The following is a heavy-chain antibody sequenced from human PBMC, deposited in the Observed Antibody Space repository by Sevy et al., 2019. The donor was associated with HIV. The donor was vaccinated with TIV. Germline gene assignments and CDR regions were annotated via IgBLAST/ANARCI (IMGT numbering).Heavy chain of an antibody. Sequence: GESLKISCAASGFSFSSYPMNWVRQAPGKGLEWVSSISGSSNYIYYADSLRGRFTISRVNAKNSLYLQMNSLRAEDKAVYYCARPYGSGSWEAFDIWGQGTMVTVS. CDR1: GFSFSSYP. CDR2: ISGSSNYI. CDR3: ARPYGSGSWEAFDI. V-gene: IGHV3-21*01. D-gene: IGHD3-10*01. J-gene: IGHJ3*02.